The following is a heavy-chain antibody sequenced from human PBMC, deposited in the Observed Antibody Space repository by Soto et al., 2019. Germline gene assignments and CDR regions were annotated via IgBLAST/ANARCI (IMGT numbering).Heavy chain of an antibody. CDR2: ISAYNGNT. Sequence: ASVKVSCKASGYTFTSYGISWVRQAPGQGLEWMGWISAYNGNTNYAQKLQGRVTMTTDTSTSTAYMELRSLRSDDTAVYYCARGRPSFGDGPYYFDYWGQGTLVTVSS. CDR1: GYTFTSYG. V-gene: IGHV1-18*01. J-gene: IGHJ4*02. D-gene: IGHD3-10*01. CDR3: ARGRPSFGDGPYYFDY.